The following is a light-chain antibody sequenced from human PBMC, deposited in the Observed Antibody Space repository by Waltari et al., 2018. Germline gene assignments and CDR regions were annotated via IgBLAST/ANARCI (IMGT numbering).Light chain of an antibody. CDR3: LQRKEWPPT. V-gene: IGKV3-11*01. Sequence: EIVWTQSPATLSLSPGERATLSCRASQSVRSNLAGYQQKPGQAPRLLIYDASNKVTGLPPRFSGSGSEQDFTLTISSLEPEDFAVYYCLQRKEWPPTFGQGTTVEIK. CDR1: QSVRSN. J-gene: IGKJ1*01. CDR2: DAS.